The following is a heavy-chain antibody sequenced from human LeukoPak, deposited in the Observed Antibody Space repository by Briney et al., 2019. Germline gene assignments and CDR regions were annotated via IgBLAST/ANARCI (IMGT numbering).Heavy chain of an antibody. D-gene: IGHD5-18*01. CDR2: ISSSGNTI. V-gene: IGHV3-11*04. Sequence: GGSLRLSCAASGFSFSDYYMSWIRQTPGKGLEWVSYISSSGNTIYYADSVKGRFTISRDNAKISLYLQMNSLRGDDTAVYYCARVQGYSSGNWYFDHWGRGTLVTVSS. J-gene: IGHJ2*01. CDR3: ARVQGYSSGNWYFDH. CDR1: GFSFSDYY.